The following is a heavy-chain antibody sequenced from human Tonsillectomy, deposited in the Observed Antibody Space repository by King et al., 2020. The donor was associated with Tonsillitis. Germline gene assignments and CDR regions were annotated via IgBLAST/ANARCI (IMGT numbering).Heavy chain of an antibody. D-gene: IGHD2-21*02. J-gene: IGHJ4*02. CDR1: GLTVSSNY. V-gene: IGHV3-53*04. Sequence: DVQLVESGGGLVQPGGSLRLSCAASGLTVSSNYMSWVRQAPGKGLEWVSVIYSGGTTYYADSVKGRFTISRHNSKNTLYLEMNSLRADDTAVYYCARGWAYCGGDSYSEWGQGTLVTVSS. CDR2: IYSGGTT. CDR3: ARGWAYCGGDSYSE.